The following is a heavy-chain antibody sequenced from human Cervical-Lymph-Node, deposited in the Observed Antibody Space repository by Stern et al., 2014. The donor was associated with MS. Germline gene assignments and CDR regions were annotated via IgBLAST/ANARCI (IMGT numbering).Heavy chain of an antibody. CDR3: ARSLNWNDVEDYHYGLDV. CDR2: INPNSGDT. V-gene: IGHV1-2*06. Sequence: QVQLVQSGAEVKKPGASVKVPCKASGYTFTGYYLHWVPQAPGQGLEWMGRINPNSGDTKYAQTFQDRVTMTRDTSISTAYMELSRLRSDDTAVYYCARSLNWNDVEDYHYGLDVWGQGTTVTVSS. J-gene: IGHJ6*02. D-gene: IGHD1-1*01. CDR1: GYTFTGYY.